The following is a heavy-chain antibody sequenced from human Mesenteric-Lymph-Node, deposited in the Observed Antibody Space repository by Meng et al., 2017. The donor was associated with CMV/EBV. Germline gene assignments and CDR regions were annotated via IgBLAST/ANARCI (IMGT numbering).Heavy chain of an antibody. CDR1: GERISSNNAA. D-gene: IGHD3-16*01. CDR2: TYYRSESYN. V-gene: IGHV6-1*01. Sequence: IHMQQAGQGLLKSLPNLSVTCTISGERISSNNAAWNWIRQSPSRGLEWLGRTYYRSESYNDYAVSVKSRISVNLDTSKNQLSLHLNFVTPEDTAVYYCAYFGDLPPLWWGQGTLVTVSS. J-gene: IGHJ4*02. CDR3: AYFGDLPPLW.